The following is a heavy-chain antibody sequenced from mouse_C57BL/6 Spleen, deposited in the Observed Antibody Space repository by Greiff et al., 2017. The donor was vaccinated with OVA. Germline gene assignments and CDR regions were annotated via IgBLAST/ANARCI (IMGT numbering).Heavy chain of an antibody. D-gene: IGHD1-1*01. CDR3: ARRAYGSSYDDY. CDR1: GYTFTDYN. CDR2: INPNNGGT. J-gene: IGHJ2*01. V-gene: IGHV1-18*01. Sequence: EVQLQQSGPELVKPGASVKIPCKASGYTFTDYNMDWVKQSHGKSLEWIGDINPNNGGTIYNQKFKGKATLTVDKSSSTAYIELRSLTSEDTAVYYCARRAYGSSYDDYWGQGTTLTVSS.